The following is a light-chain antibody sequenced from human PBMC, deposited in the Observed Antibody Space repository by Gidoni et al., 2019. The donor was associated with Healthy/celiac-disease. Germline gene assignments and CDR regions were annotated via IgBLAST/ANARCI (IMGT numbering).Light chain of an antibody. CDR1: SSNIGAGYD. CDR2: GNS. Sequence: QSVLTQPPSVSGAPGQRVTISCTGSSSNIGAGYDLHWYQQLPGTAPKLLIYGNSNRPSGVPDRFSGSKSGTSASLAITGLLAEDEADYYCQSYDSSLSGSVFGGGTKLTVL. CDR3: QSYDSSLSGSV. V-gene: IGLV1-40*01. J-gene: IGLJ3*02.